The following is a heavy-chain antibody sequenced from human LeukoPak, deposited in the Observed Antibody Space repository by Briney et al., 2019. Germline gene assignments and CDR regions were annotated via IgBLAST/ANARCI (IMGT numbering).Heavy chain of an antibody. V-gene: IGHV3-7*01. D-gene: IGHD6-13*01. J-gene: IGHJ4*02. CDR2: IRQDGGAT. CDR3: ATSKDTAGGPY. Sequence: GGFLRLSCTASGFTFTDYWMTWVRQAPGQGLERLANIRQDGGATFYGGSVKGRFTISRDNAKNSLFLQMNSLRAEDTAVYYCATSKDTAGGPYWGQGTLVTVSS. CDR1: GFTFTDYW.